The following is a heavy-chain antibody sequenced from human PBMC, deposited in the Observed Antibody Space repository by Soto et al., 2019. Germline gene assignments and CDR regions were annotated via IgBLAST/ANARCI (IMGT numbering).Heavy chain of an antibody. Sequence: QVQLQESGPGLMKPSGTLSLTYAVSGGSISTNWWSWVRQPPGKGLEWIGEIYHSGRTNYNPSLMNRATVSMDKSQNLLSLNLNSVTAADTAVYYCARHIAVSGTRGFDFWGQGTLVTVSS. CDR1: GGSISTNW. CDR2: IYHSGRT. V-gene: IGHV4-4*02. CDR3: ARHIAVSGTRGFDF. D-gene: IGHD6-19*01. J-gene: IGHJ4*02.